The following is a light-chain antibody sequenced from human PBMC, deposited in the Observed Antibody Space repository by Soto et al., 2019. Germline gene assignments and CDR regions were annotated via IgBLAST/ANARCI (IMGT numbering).Light chain of an antibody. V-gene: IGKV1-33*01. CDR3: QQYSNLIT. J-gene: IGKJ5*01. CDR1: QDVSNY. Sequence: DVQVTHSPSSLSASVRHSVPITCQASQDVSNYLNWYQQKLGKAPKLLIYDASNLETGVPSRFSGSGSGTYFSFTISSLQPEDFATYYCQQYSNLITFGQGTRLEI. CDR2: DAS.